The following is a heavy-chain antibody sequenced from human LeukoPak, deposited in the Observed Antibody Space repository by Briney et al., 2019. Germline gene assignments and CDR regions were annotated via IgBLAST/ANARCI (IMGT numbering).Heavy chain of an antibody. J-gene: IGHJ4*02. Sequence: EASVKVSCKASGYTFTSYGISWVRQAPGQGLEWMGWISAYNGNTNYAQKLQGRVTMTTDTSTSTAYMELRSLRSDDTAVYYCARGPIRYCGGDCLGYWGQGTLVTVSS. D-gene: IGHD2-21*02. V-gene: IGHV1-18*01. CDR1: GYTFTSYG. CDR2: ISAYNGNT. CDR3: ARGPIRYCGGDCLGY.